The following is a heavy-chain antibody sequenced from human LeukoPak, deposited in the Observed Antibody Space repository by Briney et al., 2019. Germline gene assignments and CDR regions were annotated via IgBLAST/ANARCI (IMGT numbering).Heavy chain of an antibody. D-gene: IGHD2-15*01. CDR3: ARGGYCSGGSCYTPYNWFDS. V-gene: IGHV3-21*01. CDR1: GFTFSSYI. Sequence: GGSLRLSCAASGFTFSSYIMNWVRQAPGKGLEWVSSISSSNIYIYYADSVKGRFTISRDNAKNSLYLQMNSLRAEDTAVYYCARGGYCSGGSCYTPYNWFDSWGQGTLVTVSS. CDR2: ISSSNIYI. J-gene: IGHJ5*01.